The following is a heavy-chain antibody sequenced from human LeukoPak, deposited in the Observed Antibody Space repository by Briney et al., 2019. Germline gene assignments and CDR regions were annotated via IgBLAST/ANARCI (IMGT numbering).Heavy chain of an antibody. CDR3: ARARGNWNYGQVYFDY. CDR2: IWYDGSNK. J-gene: IGHJ4*02. V-gene: IGHV3-33*01. D-gene: IGHD1-7*01. Sequence: PGRSLRLSCAASGFTFSSYGMHWVRQAPGKGLEWVAVIWYDGSNKYYADSVKGRFTISRDNSKNTLYLQMNSLRAEDTAVYYCARARGNWNYGQVYFDYWGQGTLVTVSS. CDR1: GFTFSSYG.